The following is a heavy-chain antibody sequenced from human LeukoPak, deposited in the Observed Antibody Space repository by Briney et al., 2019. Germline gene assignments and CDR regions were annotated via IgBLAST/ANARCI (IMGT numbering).Heavy chain of an antibody. CDR2: ISGSGGSA. J-gene: IGHJ3*02. CDR3: ARVVGATFDAFDI. Sequence: PGGSLRLSCAASKFTFSSYAMSWVRQAPGKGLEWVSAISGSGGSAYYADSVKGRFTISRDNSKNTLYLQMNSLRAEDTAVYYCARVVGATFDAFDIWGQGTMVTVSS. D-gene: IGHD1-26*01. CDR1: KFTFSSYA. V-gene: IGHV3-23*01.